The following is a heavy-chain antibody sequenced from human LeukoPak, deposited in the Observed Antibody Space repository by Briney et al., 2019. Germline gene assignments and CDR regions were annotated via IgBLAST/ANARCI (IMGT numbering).Heavy chain of an antibody. D-gene: IGHD3-10*01. CDR2: IYYSGST. J-gene: IGHJ4*02. Sequence: SETLSLTCTVSGGSISSSSYYWGWIRQPPGKGLEWIGSIYYSGSTYYNPSLKSRVTISVDTSKNQFSLKLSSVTAADTAVYYCARVGDYYGSGGNYFDYWGQGTLVTVSS. CDR3: ARVGDYYGSGGNYFDY. CDR1: GGSISSSSYY. V-gene: IGHV4-39*07.